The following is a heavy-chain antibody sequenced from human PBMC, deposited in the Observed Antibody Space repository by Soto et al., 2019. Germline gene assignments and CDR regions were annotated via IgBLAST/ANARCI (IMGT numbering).Heavy chain of an antibody. Sequence: QVQLVQSVAEVKKPGASVKVSCKASGYTFTSYYMHWVRQAPGQGLEWMGIINPSGGSTSYAQKCQGRVTXTXYXXTSTVYMELSSLRSEDTAVYYCALNGGNSINLFSYWGQGTLVTVSS. CDR1: GYTFTSYY. CDR3: ALNGGNSINLFSY. J-gene: IGHJ4*02. D-gene: IGHD2-21*02. CDR2: INPSGGST. V-gene: IGHV1-46*01.